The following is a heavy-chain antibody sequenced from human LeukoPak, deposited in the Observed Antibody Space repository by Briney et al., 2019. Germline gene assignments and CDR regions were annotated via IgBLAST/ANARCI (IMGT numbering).Heavy chain of an antibody. CDR3: AREVEAALDP. CDR1: GFSLSSYW. CDR2: IKRDGSEE. J-gene: IGHJ5*02. V-gene: IGHV3-7*01. D-gene: IGHD5-24*01. Sequence: GGSLRLSCAASGFSLSSYWISWVRQAPGKGLEWVANIKRDGSEENYVDSVKGRFTVSRDNAKNSLYLQMSSLRVEDTAVYYCAREVEAALDPWGQGTLVTVSS.